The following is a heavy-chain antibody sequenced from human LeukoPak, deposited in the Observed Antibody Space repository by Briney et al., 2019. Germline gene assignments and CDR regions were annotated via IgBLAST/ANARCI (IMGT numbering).Heavy chain of an antibody. CDR2: INHSGST. Sequence: SETLSLTCAVYGGSFSGYYWSWIRQPPGKGLEWIGEINHSGSTNYNPSPKSRFTISVDTSKNQFSLKLSSVTAADTAVYYCARGPFIHFDYWGQGTLVTVSS. J-gene: IGHJ4*02. D-gene: IGHD3-16*01. CDR3: ARGPFIHFDY. CDR1: GGSFSGYY. V-gene: IGHV4-34*01.